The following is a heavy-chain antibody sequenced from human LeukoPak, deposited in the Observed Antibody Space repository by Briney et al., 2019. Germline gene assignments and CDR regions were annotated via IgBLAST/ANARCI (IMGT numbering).Heavy chain of an antibody. CDR1: GFTFSSHW. CDR3: ARGPFDY. Sequence: GGSLRLSCEASGFTFSSHWMSWVRQAPGKGLEWVANMKHDGGEKHYVDSVKGRFTISRDNTKNSLYLQMNSLRVEDTAVYYCARGPFDYWGQGTLVTVSS. V-gene: IGHV3-7*03. J-gene: IGHJ4*02. CDR2: MKHDGGEK.